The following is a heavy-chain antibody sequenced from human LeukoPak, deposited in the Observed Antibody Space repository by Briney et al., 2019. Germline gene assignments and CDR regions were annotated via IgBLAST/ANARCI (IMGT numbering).Heavy chain of an antibody. Sequence: GGSLRLSCAASGFTFSNYAMHWVRQAPGKGLEWVALIWYAGNNKYYTDSVKGRFTISRDNSKNTLYLQMNSLRAEDTAVYYCARDLFKDYDILTGLDYWGQGTLVTVSS. CDR2: IWYAGNNK. CDR3: ARDLFKDYDILTGLDY. CDR1: GFTFSNYA. J-gene: IGHJ4*02. D-gene: IGHD3-9*01. V-gene: IGHV3-30*02.